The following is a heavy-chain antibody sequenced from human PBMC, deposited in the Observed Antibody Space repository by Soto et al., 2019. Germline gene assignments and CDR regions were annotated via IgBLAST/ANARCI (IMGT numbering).Heavy chain of an antibody. J-gene: IGHJ4*02. D-gene: IGHD3-16*01. CDR1: GDSISDVNYY. CDR3: TRGPYGDKVDY. CDR2: LYDVGST. V-gene: IGHV4-30-4*01. Sequence: QVQLQGSGPRLVKPSHTLSLTCTVSGDSISDVNYYWSWILQSPDKGLEWIGHLYDVGSTYSNPSLKSRVTVSIDTSKNQFSLQLSSMSAADTAVYYCTRGPYGDKVDYWGQGTLVTVSS.